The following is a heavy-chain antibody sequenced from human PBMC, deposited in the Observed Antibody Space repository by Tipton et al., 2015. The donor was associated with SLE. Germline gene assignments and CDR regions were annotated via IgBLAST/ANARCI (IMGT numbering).Heavy chain of an antibody. D-gene: IGHD3-3*01. CDR3: ARGGRIAIFGVATDGAFDI. CDR1: GGSISSYF. J-gene: IGHJ3*02. V-gene: IGHV4-59*01. Sequence: TLSLTCTVSGGSISSYFWSWIRQPPGKGLEWIGYIYYSGSTNYNPSLKSRVTISVDTSKNQFSLKLSSVTAADTAVYYCARGGRIAIFGVATDGAFDIWGQGTMGTVSS. CDR2: IYYSGST.